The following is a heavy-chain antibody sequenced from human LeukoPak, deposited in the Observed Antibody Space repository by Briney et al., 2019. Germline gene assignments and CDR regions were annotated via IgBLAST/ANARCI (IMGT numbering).Heavy chain of an antibody. CDR3: AKDGGPLRYFDRRDFDY. Sequence: GGSLRLSCAASGFTFSGSWMIWVRQAPGKGLEWVSYISSSGSTIYYADSVKGRFTISRDNAKNSLYLQMNSLRAEDTAVYYCAKDGGPLRYFDRRDFDYWGQGTLVTVSS. D-gene: IGHD3-9*01. V-gene: IGHV3-48*04. J-gene: IGHJ4*02. CDR2: ISSSGSTI. CDR1: GFTFSGSW.